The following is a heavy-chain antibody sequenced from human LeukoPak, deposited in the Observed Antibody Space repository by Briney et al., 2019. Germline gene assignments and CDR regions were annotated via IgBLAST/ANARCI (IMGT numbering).Heavy chain of an antibody. CDR3: ARDVFMYYDFWSGYDAFDI. V-gene: IGHV4-61*02. CDR2: IYTSGST. J-gene: IGHJ3*02. CDR1: GGSISSGSYY. D-gene: IGHD3-3*01. Sequence: SQTLSLTCTVSGGSISSGSYYWSWIRQLAGKGLEWIGRIYTSGSTNYNPSLKSRVTISVDTSKNQFSLKLSSVTAADTAVYYCARDVFMYYDFWSGYDAFDIWGQGTMVTVSS.